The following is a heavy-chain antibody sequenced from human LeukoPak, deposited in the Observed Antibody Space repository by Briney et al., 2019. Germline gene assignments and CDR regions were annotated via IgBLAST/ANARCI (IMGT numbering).Heavy chain of an antibody. Sequence: PSETLSLTCTVPGGSISSGSYYWSWIRQPAGKGLEWIGRIYTSGSTNYNPSLKSRVTISVDTSKNQFSLKLSSVTAADTAVYYCARGGNTMVRGVMAHLLGSAFDIWGQGTMVTVSS. CDR2: IYTSGST. CDR3: ARGGNTMVRGVMAHLLGSAFDI. J-gene: IGHJ3*02. CDR1: GGSISSGSYY. V-gene: IGHV4-61*02. D-gene: IGHD3-10*01.